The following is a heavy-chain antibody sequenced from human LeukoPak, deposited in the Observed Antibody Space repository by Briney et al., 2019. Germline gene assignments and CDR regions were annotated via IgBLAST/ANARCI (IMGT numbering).Heavy chain of an antibody. D-gene: IGHD1-26*01. J-gene: IGHJ4*02. CDR3: ARSGLGDDSGIDY. CDR2: INPNSGGT. Sequence: ASVKVSCKASGYTFTGYYMHWVRQAPGQGLEWMGWINPNSGGTNYAQKFQGRVTMTRDTSISTAYMELSRLRSDDTAVYYCARSGLGDDSGIDYWGQGTLVTVSS. V-gene: IGHV1-2*02. CDR1: GYTFTGYY.